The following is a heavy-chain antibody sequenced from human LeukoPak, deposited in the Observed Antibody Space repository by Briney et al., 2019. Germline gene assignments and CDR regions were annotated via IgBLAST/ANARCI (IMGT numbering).Heavy chain of an antibody. V-gene: IGHV4-59*01. CDR1: GGSIRSYY. J-gene: IGHJ5*02. D-gene: IGHD2/OR15-2a*01. Sequence: PSETLSLTCTVSGGSIRSYYWSWLRQPPGKGLEWIGYINYSGSTSYNPSLRSRVTISVDTSKNQFSLKLRSVTAADTAVYYCTSSTTGGWFDPWGQGTLVTVSS. CDR2: INYSGST. CDR3: TSSTTGGWFDP.